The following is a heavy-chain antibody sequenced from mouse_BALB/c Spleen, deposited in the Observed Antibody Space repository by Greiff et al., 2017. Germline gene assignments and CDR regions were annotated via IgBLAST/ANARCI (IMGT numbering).Heavy chain of an antibody. CDR3: ERQGRYDGEAWFAY. J-gene: IGHJ3*01. CDR2: INSDGGST. D-gene: IGHD2-14*01. Sequence: EVKVVESGGGLVQPGESLKLSCESNEYEFPSHDMSWVRKTPEKRLEWVAAINSDGGSTYYPDTMERRFIISRDNTNKTLYLQMSRLRSEDTALYYCERQGRYDGEAWFAYWGQGTLVTVSA. CDR1: EYEFPSHD. V-gene: IGHV5-2*01.